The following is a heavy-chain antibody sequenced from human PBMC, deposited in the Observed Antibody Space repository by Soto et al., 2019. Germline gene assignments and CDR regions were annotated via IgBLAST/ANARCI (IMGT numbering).Heavy chain of an antibody. V-gene: IGHV1-69*01. CDR2: FIPLSRSS. CDR1: GGTFRSYP. J-gene: IGHJ3*02. Sequence: QVQLVQSWAYVKMPGSSVRVSCPTSGGTFRSYPVNGVLQAPGQGLEWLGGFIPLSRSSIYAQKFKGRVIITADESTNTAYMDRSSLTSEGTGMSDCEREQVPVAKGGGGALDIWGQGTMFTVS. D-gene: IGHD2-21*01. CDR3: EREQVPVAKGGGGALDI.